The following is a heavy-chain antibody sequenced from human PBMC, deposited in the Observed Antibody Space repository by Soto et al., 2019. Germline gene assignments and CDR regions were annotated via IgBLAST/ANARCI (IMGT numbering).Heavy chain of an antibody. CDR1: GGSITSNW. CDR3: AGSGSYYIAR. D-gene: IGHD3-10*01. V-gene: IGHV4-4*02. J-gene: IGHJ4*02. Sequence: QVQLQESGPGLVKPSGTLSLTCAVSGGSITSNWWSWVRQPPGKGLEWIGEIYHYGYTNYNPSLKSRVTLSVDNSKNQFSLQLSSATAADTAMYYCAGSGSYYIARWGQGILVTVSS. CDR2: IYHYGYT.